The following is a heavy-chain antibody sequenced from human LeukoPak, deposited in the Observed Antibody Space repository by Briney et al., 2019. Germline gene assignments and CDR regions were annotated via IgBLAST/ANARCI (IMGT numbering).Heavy chain of an antibody. CDR3: AREGGSSSYWGYYYYMDV. Sequence: ASVKVSCKASGYTFTGYYMHWVRQAPGQGLEWMGRINPNSGGTNYAQKLQGRVTMTRDTSISTAYMELSRLRSDDTAVYYCAREGGSSSYWGYYYYMDVWGKGTTVTVSS. CDR2: INPNSGGT. J-gene: IGHJ6*03. V-gene: IGHV1-2*06. D-gene: IGHD6-6*01. CDR1: GYTFTGYY.